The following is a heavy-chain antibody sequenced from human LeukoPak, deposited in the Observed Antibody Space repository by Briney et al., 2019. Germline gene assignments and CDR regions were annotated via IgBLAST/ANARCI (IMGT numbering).Heavy chain of an antibody. CDR2: INNDGRST. D-gene: IGHD2-21*01. CDR1: GFTFSAYW. J-gene: IGHJ4*02. Sequence: GGSLRLSCTASGFTFSAYWMHWVRQAPGKGLVWVSRINNDGRSTSYVDSVKGRFAMSRDNAKNTLYLQMNSLRAEDTAVYYCARDVWGDRDSYFDNWGQGALVTVSS. V-gene: IGHV3-74*01. CDR3: ARDVWGDRDSYFDN.